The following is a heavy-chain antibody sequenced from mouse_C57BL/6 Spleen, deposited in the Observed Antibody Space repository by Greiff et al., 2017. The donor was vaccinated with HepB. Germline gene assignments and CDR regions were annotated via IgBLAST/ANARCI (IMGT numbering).Heavy chain of an antibody. CDR2: ISDGGSYT. D-gene: IGHD2-4*01. J-gene: IGHJ4*01. V-gene: IGHV5-4*01. CDR1: GFTFSSYA. CDR3: ARDRGYEYDYYAMDY. Sequence: EVKLVESGGGLVKPGGSLKLSCAASGFTFSSYAMSWVRQTPEKRLEWVATISDGGSYTYYPDNVKGRFTISRDNAKNNLYLQMSHLKSEDTAMYYCARDRGYEYDYYAMDYWGQGTSVTVSS.